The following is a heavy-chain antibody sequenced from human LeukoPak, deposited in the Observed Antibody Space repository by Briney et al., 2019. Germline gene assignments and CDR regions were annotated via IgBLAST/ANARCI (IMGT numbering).Heavy chain of an antibody. V-gene: IGHV3-21*01. CDR1: GFTFSNAW. J-gene: IGHJ6*02. CDR2: ISSSSSYI. D-gene: IGHD6-13*01. CDR3: ARDADSSSWSMYYYYGMDV. Sequence: PGGSLRLPCAASGFTFSNAWMNWVRQAPGKGLEWVSSISSSSSYIYYADSVKGRFTISRDNAKNSLYLQMNSLRAEDTAVYYCARDADSSSWSMYYYYGMDVWGQGTTVTVSS.